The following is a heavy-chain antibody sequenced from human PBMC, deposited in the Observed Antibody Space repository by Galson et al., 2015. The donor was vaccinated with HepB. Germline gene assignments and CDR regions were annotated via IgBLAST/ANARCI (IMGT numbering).Heavy chain of an antibody. CDR3: ARGGIAVAAYDAFDI. J-gene: IGHJ3*02. V-gene: IGHV1-69*13. D-gene: IGHD6-19*01. CDR1: GGTFSSYA. Sequence: SVKVSCKASGGTFSSYAISWVRQAPGQGLEWMGGIIPIFGTANYAQKFQGRVTITADESTSTAYMELSSLRSEDTAVYYCARGGIAVAAYDAFDIWGQGTMDTVSS. CDR2: IIPIFGTA.